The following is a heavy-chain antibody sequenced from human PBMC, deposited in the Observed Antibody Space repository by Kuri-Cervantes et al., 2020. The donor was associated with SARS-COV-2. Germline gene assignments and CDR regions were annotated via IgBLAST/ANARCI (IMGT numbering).Heavy chain of an antibody. Sequence: SCKGSGYSFTSYWISWVRQLPGKGLEWMGRIDPSDSYTNYSPSFQGHVTISADKSISTAYLQWSSLKASDTAMYYCARQWAGQQLINWFDPWGQGTLVTVSS. D-gene: IGHD6-13*01. CDR2: IDPSDSYT. V-gene: IGHV5-10-1*01. CDR3: ARQWAGQQLINWFDP. CDR1: GYSFTSYW. J-gene: IGHJ5*02.